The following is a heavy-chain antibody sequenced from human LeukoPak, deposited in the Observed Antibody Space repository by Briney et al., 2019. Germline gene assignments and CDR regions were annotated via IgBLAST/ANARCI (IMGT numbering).Heavy chain of an antibody. Sequence: SETLSLTCTVSGGSISSSTYYWGWIRQPPGKGLEWIGNIYYSGSTYYNPSLKSRVTISVDMSKNQFSLKLSSVTAADTAVFYCVRHRRDGYNYSDYWGQGTLVTVSS. D-gene: IGHD5-24*01. J-gene: IGHJ4*02. V-gene: IGHV4-39*01. CDR1: GGSISSSTYY. CDR2: IYYSGST. CDR3: VRHRRDGYNYSDY.